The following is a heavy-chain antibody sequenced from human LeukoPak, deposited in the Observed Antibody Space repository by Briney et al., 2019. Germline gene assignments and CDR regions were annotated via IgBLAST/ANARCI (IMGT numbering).Heavy chain of an antibody. V-gene: IGHV3-30*02. J-gene: IGHJ3*02. CDR1: GFTFSSYG. Sequence: PGGSLRLSCAASGFTFSSYGMHWVRQAPGKGLEWVAFIRYDGSNKYYADSVKGRFTISRDNSKNTLYLQMNSLRAEDTAVYYCARLMITFGGVLAFDIWGQGTMVTVSS. CDR3: ARLMITFGGVLAFDI. D-gene: IGHD3-16*01. CDR2: IRYDGSNK.